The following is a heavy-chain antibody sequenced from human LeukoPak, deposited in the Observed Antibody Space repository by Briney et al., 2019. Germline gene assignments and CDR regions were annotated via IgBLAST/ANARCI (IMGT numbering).Heavy chain of an antibody. CDR3: ARFRDGVFSGGDYYNGMDV. V-gene: IGHV3-33*01. J-gene: IGHJ6*02. CDR2: IWYGGSNK. CDR1: GFTFSSFG. D-gene: IGHD3-16*01. Sequence: PGRSLRLSCAASGFTFSSFGMHWVRQAPDKGLEWVALIWYGGSNKHYADSVKGRYTISRDNSKNTLFLHMNSLRAEDTAVYFCARFRDGVFSGGDYYNGMDVWGQGTTVTVSS.